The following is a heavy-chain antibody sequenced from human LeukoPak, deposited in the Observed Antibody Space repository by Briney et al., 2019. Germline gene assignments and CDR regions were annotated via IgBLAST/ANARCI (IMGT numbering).Heavy chain of an antibody. V-gene: IGHV3-66*01. J-gene: IGHJ4*02. D-gene: IGHD6-13*01. Sequence: GGSLRLSCAASGFTVSNSYMSWVRQAPGKGLEWVSIIYSGGVTYYADSVKGRFTNSRDHSKNTLYLQMDSLRAEDTAVYYCARAEASSWFAYWGQGTLVTVSS. CDR3: ARAEASSWFAY. CDR1: GFTVSNSY. CDR2: IYSGGVT.